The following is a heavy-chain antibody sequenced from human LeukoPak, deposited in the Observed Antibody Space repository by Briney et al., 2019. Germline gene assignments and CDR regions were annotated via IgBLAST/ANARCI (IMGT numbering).Heavy chain of an antibody. D-gene: IGHD3-16*01. CDR3: ARWGRKADAFDI. CDR1: GGTFTSYA. Sequence: SVKVSCKASGGTFTSYAISWVRQAPGQGLEWMGGIIPTFGTANYAQKFQGRVTITADKSTSTAYMELRSLRSDDTAVYYCARWGRKADAFDIWGQGTLVTVSS. V-gene: IGHV1-69*06. J-gene: IGHJ4*02. CDR2: IIPTFGTA.